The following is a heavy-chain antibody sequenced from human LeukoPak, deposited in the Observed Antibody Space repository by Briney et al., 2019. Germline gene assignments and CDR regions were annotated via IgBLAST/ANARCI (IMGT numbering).Heavy chain of an antibody. V-gene: IGHV3-15*07. CDR3: TTRIAAAGGGSHFDY. CDR1: GFTFSNAW. D-gene: IGHD6-13*01. CDR2: IKSKTGGGTT. Sequence: KAGGSLRLSCAASGFTFSNAWMNWVRQAPGKGLEWVGRIKSKTGGGTTDYAAPVKGRFTISRDDSKNTLYLQMNSLKTEDTAVYYCTTRIAAAGGGSHFDYWGQGTLVTVSS. J-gene: IGHJ4*02.